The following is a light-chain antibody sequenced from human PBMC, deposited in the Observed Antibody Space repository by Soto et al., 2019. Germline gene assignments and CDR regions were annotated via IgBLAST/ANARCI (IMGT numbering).Light chain of an antibody. CDR1: QSGSSRY. CDR2: DAS. J-gene: IGKJ3*01. V-gene: IGKV3-20*01. Sequence: EIVLTQSPGTLSLSPGERATLSCRASQSGSSRYLAWYQQKPSQAPRLLIYDASYRAPGIPDRFSGSVSGTDFTLTISRLEPEDFAVYYCQQYGSSYTFGPGTKVDIK. CDR3: QQYGSSYT.